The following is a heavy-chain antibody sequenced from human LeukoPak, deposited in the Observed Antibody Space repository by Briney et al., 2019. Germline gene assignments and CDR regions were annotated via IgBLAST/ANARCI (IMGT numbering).Heavy chain of an antibody. D-gene: IGHD2-2*01. CDR3: ARWQKYQLPYGYFDL. V-gene: IGHV4-59*08. CDR1: GGSISSYY. J-gene: IGHJ2*01. CDR2: IYYSGST. Sequence: SETLSLTCTVSGGSISSYYWSWIRQPPGKGLEWIGYIYYSGSTNYNPSLKSRVTISVDTSKNQFSLKLSSVTAADTAVYYCARWQKYQLPYGYFDLWGRGTLVTVSS.